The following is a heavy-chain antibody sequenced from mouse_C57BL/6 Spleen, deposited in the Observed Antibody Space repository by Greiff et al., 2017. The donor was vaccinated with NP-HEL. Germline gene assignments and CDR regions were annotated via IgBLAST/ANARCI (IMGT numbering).Heavy chain of an antibody. CDR2: IWSDGST. J-gene: IGHJ1*03. D-gene: IGHD2-1*01. Sequence: QVQLKQSGPGLVAPSQCLSITCTVSGFSLTSYGVSWVRQPPGKGLEWLGVIWSDGSTNYHSALISRLSISKDNSKSQVCLRLNSLQTDDTSTYYCDKDGNYGGFDVWGTGTTVTVSS. CDR1: GFSLTSYG. V-gene: IGHV2-3*01. CDR3: DKDGNYGGFDV.